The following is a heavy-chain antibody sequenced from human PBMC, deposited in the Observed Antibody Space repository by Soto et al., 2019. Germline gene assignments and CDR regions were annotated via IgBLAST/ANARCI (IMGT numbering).Heavy chain of an antibody. D-gene: IGHD1-26*01. V-gene: IGHV4-59*08. J-gene: IGHJ6*02. CDR2: VYNTGGT. Sequence: QVQLQQSGPGLVKPSETLSLTCTVSSGPSSSHNWGWIRQSPGRGLEWIGYVYNTGGTSYNPSLKRRVTISADTSANHISLTLSFVTAADTAIYYCGRQGIGSLHGLVDGWGQGTTVSVSS. CDR3: GRQGIGSLHGLVDG. CDR1: SGPSSSHN.